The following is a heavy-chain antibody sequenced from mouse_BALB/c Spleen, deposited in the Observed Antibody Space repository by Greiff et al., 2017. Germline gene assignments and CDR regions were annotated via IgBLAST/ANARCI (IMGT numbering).Heavy chain of an antibody. Sequence: VHVKQSGPELVKPGASVKISCKASGYSFTGYYMHWVKQSHVKSLEWIGRINPYNGATSYNQNFKDKASLTVDKSSSTAYMELHSLTSEDSAVYYCARSRAGNYYAMDYWGQGTSVTVSS. CDR2: INPYNGAT. CDR3: ARSRAGNYYAMDY. V-gene: IGHV1-31*01. CDR1: GYSFTGYY. D-gene: IGHD1-1*02. J-gene: IGHJ4*01.